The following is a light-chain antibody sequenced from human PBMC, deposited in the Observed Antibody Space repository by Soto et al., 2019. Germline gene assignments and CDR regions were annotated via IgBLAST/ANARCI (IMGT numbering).Light chain of an antibody. CDR3: QQSSDWPRT. J-gene: IGKJ1*01. Sequence: EIVMTQSPATLSVSPGERATLSCRASHSVSNRLAWYQQRPGQAPRLLIYRASARATGIPARFSGSGSGTEFTLTISSLQSEDFAIYYCQQSSDWPRTFGQGTKVEIK. V-gene: IGKV3-15*01. CDR1: HSVSNR. CDR2: RAS.